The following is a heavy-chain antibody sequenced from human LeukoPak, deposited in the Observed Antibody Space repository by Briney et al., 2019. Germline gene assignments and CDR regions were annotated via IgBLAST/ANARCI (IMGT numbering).Heavy chain of an antibody. CDR2: IWYDGSNK. CDR3: ARADTAMNYGMDV. Sequence: GGSLRLSRAASGFTFSSYGMHWVRQAPGKGLEWVAVIWYDGSNKYYADSVKGRFTISRDNSKNTLYLQMNSLRAEDTAVYYCARADTAMNYGMDVWGQGTTVTVSS. D-gene: IGHD5-18*01. J-gene: IGHJ6*02. CDR1: GFTFSSYG. V-gene: IGHV3-33*01.